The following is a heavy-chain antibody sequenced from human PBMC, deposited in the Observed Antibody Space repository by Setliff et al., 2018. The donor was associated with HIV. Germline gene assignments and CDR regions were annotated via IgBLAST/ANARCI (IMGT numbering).Heavy chain of an antibody. V-gene: IGHV3-21*01. D-gene: IGHD2-21*01. CDR3: IKDEGRWGSYAYSSYMGV. CDR2: ISSNIIYI. Sequence: PGGSLRLSCAASGFTLSTYTMNWVRQAPGKGLEWISSISSNIIYIYYADSVRGRFTISRDNAKNSLYLQMKSLRPEDSALYYCIKDEGRWGSYAYSSYMGVWGKGTTVTVSS. CDR1: GFTLSTYT. J-gene: IGHJ6*03.